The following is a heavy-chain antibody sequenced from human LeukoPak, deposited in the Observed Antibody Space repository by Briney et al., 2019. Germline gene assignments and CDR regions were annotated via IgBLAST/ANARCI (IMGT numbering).Heavy chain of an antibody. Sequence: SETLSLTCTVSGGSTSSYYWSWIRQPPGKGLEWIGYIYYSGSTNYNPSLKSRVTISVDTSKNQFSLKLSSVTAADTAVYYCARGNYDSSGYYPYYFDHWGQGTLVTVSS. V-gene: IGHV4-59*01. CDR2: IYYSGST. CDR1: GGSTSSYY. J-gene: IGHJ4*02. CDR3: ARGNYDSSGYYPYYFDH. D-gene: IGHD3-22*01.